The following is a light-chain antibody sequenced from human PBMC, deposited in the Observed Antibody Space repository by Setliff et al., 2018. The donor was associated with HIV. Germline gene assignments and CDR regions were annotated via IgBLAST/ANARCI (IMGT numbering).Light chain of an antibody. CDR1: SSDVGGYNY. CDR3: SSYAGSSYV. CDR2: EVS. Sequence: QSALTQSPSASGSPGQSVTISCTGTSSDVGGYNYVSWHQQHPGKAPKVIIYEVSKRPSGVPDRFSGSKSGNTASPTVSGLQAEDEADYYCSSYAGSSYVFGSGTKV. J-gene: IGLJ1*01. V-gene: IGLV2-8*01.